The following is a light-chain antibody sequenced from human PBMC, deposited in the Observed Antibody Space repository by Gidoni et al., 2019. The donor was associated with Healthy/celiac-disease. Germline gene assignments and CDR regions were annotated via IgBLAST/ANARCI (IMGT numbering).Light chain of an antibody. Sequence: DIHMTQSPSTLSASVGDRVTITCRASQRISSWLAWYQQKPGKAPKLLIYKASSLESGVPSRFSGSGSGTEFTLTISSLQPDDFTTYYCQQYNSYAITFXQXTRLEIK. CDR3: QQYNSYAIT. CDR1: QRISSW. J-gene: IGKJ5*01. V-gene: IGKV1-5*03. CDR2: KAS.